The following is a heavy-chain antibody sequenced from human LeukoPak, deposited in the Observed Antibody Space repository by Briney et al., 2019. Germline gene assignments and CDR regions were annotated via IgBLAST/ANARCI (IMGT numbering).Heavy chain of an antibody. CDR3: ATSPPNWGFDY. J-gene: IGHJ4*02. V-gene: IGHV3-48*01. CDR2: ISSSSSTI. Sequence: PGGSLRLSCAASGFTFSSYSMNWVRQAPGKGLEWVSCISSSSSTIYYADSVKGRFTISRDNAKNSLYLQMNSLRAEDTAVYYCATSPPNWGFDYWAQGTLLTVSS. CDR1: GFTFSSYS. D-gene: IGHD7-27*01.